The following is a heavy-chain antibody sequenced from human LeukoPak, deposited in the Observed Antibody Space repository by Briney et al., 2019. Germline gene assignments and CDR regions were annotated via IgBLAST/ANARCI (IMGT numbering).Heavy chain of an antibody. D-gene: IGHD2-15*01. V-gene: IGHV1-69*13. CDR3: AKHRFESGGCHSTD. CDR1: GGTFSSYA. CDR2: IIPIFGTA. J-gene: IGHJ4*02. Sequence: ASVKVSCKASGGTFSSYAISWVRQAPGQGLEWMGGIIPIFGTANYAQKFQGRVTITADESTSTAYMELSSLRSEDTAVYYCAKHRFESGGCHSTDWGQGTLVTVSS.